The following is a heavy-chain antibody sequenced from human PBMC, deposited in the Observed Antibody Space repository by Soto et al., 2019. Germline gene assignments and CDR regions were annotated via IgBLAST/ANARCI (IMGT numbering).Heavy chain of an antibody. J-gene: IGHJ4*02. CDR3: ARVLNIVATVDY. Sequence: ASVKVSCKASGYTFTGYYMHWVRQAPGQGLEWMGWINPNSGGTNYAQKFQGRVTMTRDTSISTAYMELSRLRSDDTAVYYCARVLNIVATVDYWGQGTLVTVSS. D-gene: IGHD5-12*01. CDR2: INPNSGGT. V-gene: IGHV1-2*02. CDR1: GYTFTGYY.